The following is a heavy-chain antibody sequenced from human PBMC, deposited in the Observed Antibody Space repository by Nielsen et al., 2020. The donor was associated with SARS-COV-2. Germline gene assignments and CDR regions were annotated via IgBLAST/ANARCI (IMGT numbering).Heavy chain of an antibody. V-gene: IGHV3-11*06. J-gene: IGHJ6*02. CDR2: ISSSSYT. D-gene: IGHD3-3*01. Sequence: GESLKISCAASGFTFSDYYMSWIRQAPGKGLEWVSYISSSSYTNYADSVKGRFTISRDNSKNTLYLQMSSLRAEDTAVYYCVKGVDFWSGYYYYYYGMDVWGQGTTVTVSS. CDR3: VKGVDFWSGYYYYYYGMDV. CDR1: GFTFSDYY.